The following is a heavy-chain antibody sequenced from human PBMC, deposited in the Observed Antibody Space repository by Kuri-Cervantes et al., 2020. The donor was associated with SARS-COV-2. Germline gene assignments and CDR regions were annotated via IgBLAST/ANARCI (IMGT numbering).Heavy chain of an antibody. V-gene: IGHV3-33*08. D-gene: IGHD6-19*01. CDR1: GFTFSGHW. CDR2: IWYDGSNK. CDR3: ARARLISSGWAD. J-gene: IGHJ4*02. Sequence: GESLKISCAASGFTFSGHWIHWVRQAPGKGLEWVAVIWYDGSNKYYADSVKGRFTISRDNAKNSLYLQMNSLRAEDTAVYYCARARLISSGWADWGQGTLVTVSS.